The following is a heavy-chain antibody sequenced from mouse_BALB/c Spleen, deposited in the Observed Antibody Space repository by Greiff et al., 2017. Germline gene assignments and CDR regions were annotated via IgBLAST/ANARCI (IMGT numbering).Heavy chain of an antibody. V-gene: IGHV5-4*02. CDR3: ARVWHYAMDY. J-gene: IGHJ4*01. CDR1: GFTFSDYY. D-gene: IGHD1-1*02. CDR2: ISDGGSYT. Sequence: DVMLVESGGGLVKPGGSLKLSCAASGFTFSDYYMYWVRQTPEKRLEWVATISDGGSYTYYPDSVKGRFTISRDNAKNNLYLQMSSLKSEDTAMYYCARVWHYAMDYWGQGTSVTVSS.